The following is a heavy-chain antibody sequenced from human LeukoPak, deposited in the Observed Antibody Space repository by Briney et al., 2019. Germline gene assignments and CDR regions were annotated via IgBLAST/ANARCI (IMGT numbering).Heavy chain of an antibody. CDR2: LYTSGSI. CDR1: GASLTSYY. J-gene: IGHJ5*02. Sequence: SETLSLTCSVSGASLTSYYWSWIRQPAGKGLEGIGRLYTSGSINYNPSLKSRVTMSADTSKNLFSLKLSSVTAADTAVYYCARDRYYYDSSGYYYGWFDPWGQGTLVTVSS. V-gene: IGHV4-4*07. D-gene: IGHD3-22*01. CDR3: ARDRYYYDSSGYYYGWFDP.